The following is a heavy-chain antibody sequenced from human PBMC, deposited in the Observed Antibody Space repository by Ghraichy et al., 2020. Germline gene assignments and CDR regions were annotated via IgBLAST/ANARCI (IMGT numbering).Heavy chain of an antibody. CDR2: VSNGGST. Sequence: SETLSLTCSVSGTSVTSGSRFWNWIRQPPGNRMEWIGYVSNGGSTTYNPSLESRVTMSLDKSKNQFSLELTSVTAADTAVYYCVSESIWGQGTLVTVSS. V-gene: IGHV4-61*01. CDR1: GTSVTSGSRF. CDR3: VSESI. J-gene: IGHJ4*02.